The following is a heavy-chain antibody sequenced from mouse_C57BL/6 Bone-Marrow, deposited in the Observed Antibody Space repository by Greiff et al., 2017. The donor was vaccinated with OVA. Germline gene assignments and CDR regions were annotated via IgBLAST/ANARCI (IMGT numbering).Heavy chain of an antibody. D-gene: IGHD4-1*01. CDR1: GYTFTGYW. J-gene: IGHJ2*01. Sequence: QVQLQQPGAELVKPGASVKLSCKASGYTFTGYWIAWVKQRPGHGLEWIGEIFPGGGSTNYNEKFKGKATFTVDTSSNTAYMQLSSLTTEDSAIYDCAIPNIHRGKGDYWGQGTTLTVSS. CDR2: IFPGGGST. V-gene: IGHV1-9*01. CDR3: AIPNIHRGKGDY.